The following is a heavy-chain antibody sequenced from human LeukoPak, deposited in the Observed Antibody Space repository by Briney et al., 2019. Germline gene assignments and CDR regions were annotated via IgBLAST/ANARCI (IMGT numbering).Heavy chain of an antibody. J-gene: IGHJ5*02. V-gene: IGHV3-21*01. D-gene: IGHD7-27*01. CDR1: GFTFSSYS. Sequence: GGSLRLSCAASGFTFSSYSMNWVRQAPGKGLEWVSSISSSSSYIYYADSVKGRFTISGDNAKNSLYLQMNSLRAEDTAVYYCARDRHWGLNWFDPWGQGTLVTVSS. CDR3: ARDRHWGLNWFDP. CDR2: ISSSSSYI.